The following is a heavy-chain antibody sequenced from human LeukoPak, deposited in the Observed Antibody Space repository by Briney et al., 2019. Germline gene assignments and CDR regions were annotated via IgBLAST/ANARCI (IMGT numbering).Heavy chain of an antibody. CDR1: GFTFDDYG. CDR2: INWNGGST. D-gene: IGHD2-15*01. CDR3: ARVKVARGLTDYYYGMDV. J-gene: IGHJ6*02. Sequence: GGPLRLSRAASGFTFDDYGMSWVRQAPGKGLEWVSGINWNGGSTGYADSVKGRFTISRDNAKNSLYLQMNSLRAEDTAVYYCARVKVARGLTDYYYGMDVWGQGTTVTVSS. V-gene: IGHV3-20*04.